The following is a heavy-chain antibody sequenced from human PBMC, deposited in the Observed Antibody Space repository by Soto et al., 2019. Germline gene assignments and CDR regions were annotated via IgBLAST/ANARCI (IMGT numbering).Heavy chain of an antibody. Sequence: SVKVSCKASGFTFTSSAVQWVRQARGQRLEWIGWIVVGSGNTNYAQKFQERVTITRDMSTSTAYMELSSLRSEDTAVYYCAARNDRSGYYYYYGIDVWGQGTTVTVYS. CDR3: AARNDRSGYYYYYGIDV. V-gene: IGHV1-58*01. D-gene: IGHD3-22*01. CDR2: IVVGSGNT. J-gene: IGHJ6*02. CDR1: GFTFTSSA.